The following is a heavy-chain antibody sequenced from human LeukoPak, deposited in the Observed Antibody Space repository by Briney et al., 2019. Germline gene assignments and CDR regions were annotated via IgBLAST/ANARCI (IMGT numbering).Heavy chain of an antibody. J-gene: IGHJ4*02. V-gene: IGHV1-46*01. CDR2: INPSGGST. CDR1: GYTFLSYY. CDR3: ARGVWDIGSYPQTRRFDY. Sequence: GASVKVSCKASGYTFLSYYMHWVRQAPGQGLEWMGIINPSGGSTSYAQKFQGRVTMTSDTSTSTVYMELSSLKSEDTAVYYCARGVWDIGSYPQTRRFDYWGQGTLVTVSS. D-gene: IGHD1-26*01.